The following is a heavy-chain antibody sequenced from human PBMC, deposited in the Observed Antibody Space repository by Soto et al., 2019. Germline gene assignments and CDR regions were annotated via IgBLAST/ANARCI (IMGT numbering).Heavy chain of an antibody. J-gene: IGHJ3*02. CDR1: GYTFTGYY. CDR3: ARAAGHDAFDI. CDR2: INPNSGGP. Sequence: ASVKVSCKASGYTFTGYYMHWVRQAPGQGLEWMGWINPNSGGPNYAQKFQGWVTMTRDTSISTAYMELSRLRSDDTAVYYCARAAGHDAFDIWGQGTMVTVSS. D-gene: IGHD6-19*01. V-gene: IGHV1-2*04.